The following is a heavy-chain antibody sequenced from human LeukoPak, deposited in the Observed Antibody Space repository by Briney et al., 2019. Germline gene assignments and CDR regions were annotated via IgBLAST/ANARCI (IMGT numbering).Heavy chain of an antibody. J-gene: IGHJ4*02. D-gene: IGHD1-14*01. V-gene: IGHV4-38-2*02. Sequence: SETLSLTCTVSGYSISSGYYWGWIRQPPGKGLEWIGSIYHSGSTYYNPSLKSRVTISVDASKNQFSLTLNSVTAADTAVYFWARFKPLGRLFDSWGLGSLVTVSS. CDR3: ARFKPLGRLFDS. CDR2: IYHSGST. CDR1: GYSISSGYY.